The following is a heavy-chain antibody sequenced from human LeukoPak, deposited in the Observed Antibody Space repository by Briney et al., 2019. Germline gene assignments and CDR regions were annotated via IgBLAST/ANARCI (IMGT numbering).Heavy chain of an antibody. CDR1: GFTFSSYG. V-gene: IGHV3-30*02. CDR2: IRYDGSNR. J-gene: IGHJ4*02. Sequence: GGSLRLSCAASGFTFSSYGMHWVRQAPGKGLEWVAFIRYDGSNRYYADSVKGRFTISRDNSKNTLYLQMNSLRAEDTAVYYCAKDREVGYYDSSGYYEDTDYWGQGTLVTVSS. CDR3: AKDREVGYYDSSGYYEDTDY. D-gene: IGHD3-22*01.